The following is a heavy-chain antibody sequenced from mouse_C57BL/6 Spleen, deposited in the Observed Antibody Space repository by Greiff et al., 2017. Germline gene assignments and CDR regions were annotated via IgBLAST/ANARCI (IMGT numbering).Heavy chain of an antibody. Sequence: QVQLQQSGAGLARPGASVKLSCKASGYTFTSYGISWVKQRTGQGLEWIGEIYPRSGNTYYNEKFKGKATITADTSSNTAYLQLSSLTSEDTAVYYCTPYDYGRRGFAYWGQGTLVTVSA. V-gene: IGHV1-81*01. CDR3: TPYDYGRRGFAY. CDR1: GYTFTSYG. J-gene: IGHJ3*01. D-gene: IGHD2-4*01. CDR2: IYPRSGNT.